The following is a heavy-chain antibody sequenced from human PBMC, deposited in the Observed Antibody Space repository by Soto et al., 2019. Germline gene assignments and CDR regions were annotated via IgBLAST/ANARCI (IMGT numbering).Heavy chain of an antibody. J-gene: IGHJ4*02. D-gene: IGHD2-15*01. V-gene: IGHV3-48*03. CDR2: ITSSSSVI. CDR3: ARGAAVDY. Sequence: GGALRLSCAASGFSFSTDEMNWVRQAPGRRLEWASYITSSSSVIYYADSVKGRFTISRDNSKNSLFLQMNSLRAEDTAIYYCARGAAVDYWGRGTQVTVS. CDR1: GFSFSTDE.